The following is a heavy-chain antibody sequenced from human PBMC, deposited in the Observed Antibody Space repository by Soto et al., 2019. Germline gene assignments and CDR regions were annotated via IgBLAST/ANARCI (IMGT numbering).Heavy chain of an antibody. J-gene: IGHJ4*02. Sequence: QVQLQESGPGLVKPSETLSLTCTVSGGSISSYYWSWIRQPPGKGLEWIGYIYYSGSTNYNPSLKSRVTISVDTSKNQFSLKLSSVTAADTAVYYCARQGPYCSGGSCYNDYWGQGTLVTVSS. CDR1: GGSISSYY. V-gene: IGHV4-59*01. CDR3: ARQGPYCSGGSCYNDY. CDR2: IYYSGST. D-gene: IGHD2-15*01.